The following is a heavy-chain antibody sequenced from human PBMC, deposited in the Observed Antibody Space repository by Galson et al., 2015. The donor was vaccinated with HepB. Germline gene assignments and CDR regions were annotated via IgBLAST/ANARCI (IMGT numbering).Heavy chain of an antibody. CDR1: GFTFNNYG. J-gene: IGHJ4*02. Sequence: SLRLSCAASGFTFNNYGMAWVRQAPGKGPEWVSTITASGGDTFYAGSVKGRFTTSRDNSKNMFFLQMNSLRAEDSAEYYCAKRSPSGADYDSWGQGTLVTVSS. CDR3: AKRSPSGADYDS. D-gene: IGHD3-10*01. V-gene: IGHV3-23*01. CDR2: ITASGGDT.